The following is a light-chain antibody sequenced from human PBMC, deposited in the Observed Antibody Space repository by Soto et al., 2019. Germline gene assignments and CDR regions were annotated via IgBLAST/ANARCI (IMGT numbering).Light chain of an antibody. CDR2: DVS. J-gene: IGLJ1*01. CDR3: SSYTTSNTGV. V-gene: IGLV2-14*03. CDR1: SSDVRVYDY. Sequence: QSALTQPASVSASPGQSITISCTGTSSDVRVYDYVSWYQQHPGKAPKLIIYDVSNRPSGVSSRFSGSRSGNTASLTISGLRAEDEADYYCSSYTTSNTGVFGTGTKVTVL.